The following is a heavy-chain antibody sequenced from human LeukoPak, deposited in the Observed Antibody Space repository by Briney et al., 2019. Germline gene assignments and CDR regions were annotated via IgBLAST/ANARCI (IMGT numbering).Heavy chain of an antibody. Sequence: TGGSLRLSCAASGFTFSTYALSWVRQAPGKGLDWVSGIYGRGGTTYYADSVKGRFIVSRDNSKYSLSLQMNSLRAEDTAVYYCARVVGRNWYLDLWGRGTHVTVSS. V-gene: IGHV3-23*01. J-gene: IGHJ2*01. CDR1: GFTFSTYA. CDR2: IYGRGGTT. D-gene: IGHD1-14*01. CDR3: ARVVGRNWYLDL.